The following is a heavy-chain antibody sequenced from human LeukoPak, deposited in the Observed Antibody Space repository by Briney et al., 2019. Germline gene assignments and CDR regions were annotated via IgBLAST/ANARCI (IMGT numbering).Heavy chain of an antibody. CDR3: ATIAAAATAHFDY. V-gene: IGHV4-59*08. Sequence: SETLSLTCTVSGGSISSYYWSWIRQPPGKGLEWIGYIYYSGSTNYNPSLKSRVTISVDTSKNQFSLKLSSVTAADTAVYYCATIAAAATAHFDYWGQGTLVTVPS. J-gene: IGHJ4*02. D-gene: IGHD6-13*01. CDR1: GGSISSYY. CDR2: IYYSGST.